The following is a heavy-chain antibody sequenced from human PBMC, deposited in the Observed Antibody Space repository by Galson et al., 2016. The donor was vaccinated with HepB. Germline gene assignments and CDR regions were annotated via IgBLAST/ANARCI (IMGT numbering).Heavy chain of an antibody. D-gene: IGHD3-10*01. CDR3: ARGGGKPGISYGLDV. V-gene: IGHV3-74*01. CDR2: ISSDGGSK. Sequence: SLRLSCAASGFTFSSYWMHWVRQAPGKGLVWVSRISSDGGSKDYADSVTGRFTISRDNAKNTLYLQMNSLRDEDTAVYFCARGGGKPGISYGLDVWGQGTTGTGAS. J-gene: IGHJ6*02. CDR1: GFTFSSYW.